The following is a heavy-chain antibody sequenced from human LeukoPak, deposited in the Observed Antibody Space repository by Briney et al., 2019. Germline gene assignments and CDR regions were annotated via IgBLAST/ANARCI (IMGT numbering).Heavy chain of an antibody. V-gene: IGHV1-18*01. CDR1: GYTFTNYG. CDR2: ISLYSGYT. CDR3: ARGGSNGVDY. D-gene: IGHD2-8*01. Sequence: GASVKVACRTAGYTFTNYGVTWVRQAPGQGLEWMGWISLYSGYTNYAQRLQGRVTMTTDITTTTAYMELRSLRSDDTAVYFCARGGSNGVDYWGQGTLVTVSS. J-gene: IGHJ4*02.